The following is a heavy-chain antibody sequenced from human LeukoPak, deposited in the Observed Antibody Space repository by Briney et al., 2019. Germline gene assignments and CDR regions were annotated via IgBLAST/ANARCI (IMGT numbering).Heavy chain of an antibody. CDR2: IYYSGST. Sequence: SETLSLTCTVSGGSISSYYWSWIRQPPGKGLGWIGYIYYSGSTNYNPSLKSRVTISVDTSKNQFSLKLSSVTAADTAVYYCARGVIVATSGSLAETFDYWGQGTLVTVSS. D-gene: IGHD5-12*01. J-gene: IGHJ4*02. CDR1: GGSISSYY. V-gene: IGHV4-59*01. CDR3: ARGVIVATSGSLAETFDY.